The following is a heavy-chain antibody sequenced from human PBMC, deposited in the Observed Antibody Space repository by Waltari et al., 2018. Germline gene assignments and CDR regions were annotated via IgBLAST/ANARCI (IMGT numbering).Heavy chain of an antibody. V-gene: IGHV5-51*01. Sequence: EVQLVQSGAEAQKPGESLQISCKCSGYCFTSYWIAWVRHLPGKGLEWMGIIYPGDSDTRYSPSFQGQVTISADKSISTAFLQWSSLKASDTARYYCARHSGTGTTVSPFDSWGQGTLVTVSS. CDR1: GYCFTSYW. CDR3: ARHSGTGTTVSPFDS. J-gene: IGHJ4*02. D-gene: IGHD1-7*01. CDR2: IYPGDSDT.